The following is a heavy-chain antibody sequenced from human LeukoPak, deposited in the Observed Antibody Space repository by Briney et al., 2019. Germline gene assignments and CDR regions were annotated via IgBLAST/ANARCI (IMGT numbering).Heavy chain of an antibody. CDR3: ARAVYLGGNWLDP. Sequence: ASVKVSCKASGYTFTAYYMHWVRQAPGQGLEWMGWINPNSGGTNYAQKFQGRVTMTRDMSISTAYMELSRLTSNDTAVYYCARAVYLGGNWLDPWGQGTLVTVSS. CDR1: GYTFTAYY. CDR2: INPNSGGT. D-gene: IGHD5/OR15-5a*01. V-gene: IGHV1-2*02. J-gene: IGHJ5*02.